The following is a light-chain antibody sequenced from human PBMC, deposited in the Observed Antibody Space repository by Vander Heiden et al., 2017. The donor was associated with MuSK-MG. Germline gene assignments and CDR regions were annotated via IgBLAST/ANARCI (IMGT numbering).Light chain of an antibody. CDR2: ATS. Sequence: DIHMTQSPSSLSASIGDRVTITCRASQSIVTYIHWYQHKPGKAPTLLIYATSSLQNGVTSRFSGSGYGKEFTLTISSRQPEDFAAYYCQQNDSISPITFGGGTKVEIK. CDR1: QSIVTY. J-gene: IGKJ4*01. V-gene: IGKV1-39*01. CDR3: QQNDSISPIT.